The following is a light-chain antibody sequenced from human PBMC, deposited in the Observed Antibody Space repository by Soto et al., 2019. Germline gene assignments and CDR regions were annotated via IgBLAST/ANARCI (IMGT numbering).Light chain of an antibody. CDR1: TGAVTSGLS. Sequence: QAVVTQEPSLTVSPGGTVTLTCGSSTGAVTSGLSPFWFQQKPGQAPRTLIYDISNKHTWTPARFSGSLLGGKAALTLSGSQPEDEAEYSCLLSYSGAYWVFGGGTQLTVL. J-gene: IGLJ3*02. V-gene: IGLV7-46*01. CDR2: DIS. CDR3: LLSYSGAYWV.